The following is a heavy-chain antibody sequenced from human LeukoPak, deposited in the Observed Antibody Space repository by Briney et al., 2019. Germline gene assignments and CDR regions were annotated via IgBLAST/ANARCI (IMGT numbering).Heavy chain of an antibody. Sequence: GGSLRLSCAASGFTFSSYSMNWVRQAPGKGLEWVSSITSSSYIYYADSVKGRFTISRDNAKNSLYLQMNSLRAEDTAVYYCARAHPPYYDIPFDYWGQGTLVTVSS. D-gene: IGHD3-9*01. CDR3: ARAHPPYYDIPFDY. CDR1: GFTFSSYS. CDR2: ITSSSYI. J-gene: IGHJ4*02. V-gene: IGHV3-21*01.